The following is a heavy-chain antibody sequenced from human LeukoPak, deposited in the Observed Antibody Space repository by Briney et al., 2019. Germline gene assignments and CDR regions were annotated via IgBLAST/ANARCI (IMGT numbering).Heavy chain of an antibody. Sequence: SETLSLTCAVYGGSFSAYYWSWIRQPPGKGLEWIGYIYYSGSTNYNPSLKSRVTISVDTSKNQFSLKLSSVTAADTAVYYCARALPQQLVQSFAFDIWGQGTMVTVSS. CDR1: GGSFSAYY. CDR3: ARALPQQLVQSFAFDI. D-gene: IGHD6-13*01. V-gene: IGHV4-59*01. CDR2: IYYSGST. J-gene: IGHJ3*02.